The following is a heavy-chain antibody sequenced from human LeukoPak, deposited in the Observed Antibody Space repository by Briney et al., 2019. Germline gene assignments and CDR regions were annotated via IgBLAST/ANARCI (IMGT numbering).Heavy chain of an antibody. J-gene: IGHJ4*02. D-gene: IGHD6-13*01. Sequence: PGGSLRLSCAASGFTFDDYAMHWVRQAPGKGLEWVSLISGDGGSTYYADSVKGRFTISRDNAKNSLYLQMNSLRAEDTALYYCAKDRIAARSGTNYFDYWGQGTLVTVSS. CDR2: ISGDGGST. CDR3: AKDRIAARSGTNYFDY. V-gene: IGHV3-43*02. CDR1: GFTFDDYA.